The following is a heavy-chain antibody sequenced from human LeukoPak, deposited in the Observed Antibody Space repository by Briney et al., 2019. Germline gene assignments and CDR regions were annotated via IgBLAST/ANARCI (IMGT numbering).Heavy chain of an antibody. Sequence: GGSLRLSCAASGFTFNNYAMGWVRQAPGKGLEWVSTISSSGGRTYYADSVKGRFTFSRDDSKNTLYLQMNSLRAEDTAVYYCAKFVGFGELYYYYGMDVWGQGTTVTVSS. CDR2: ISSSGGRT. V-gene: IGHV3-23*01. J-gene: IGHJ6*02. D-gene: IGHD3-10*01. CDR1: GFTFNNYA. CDR3: AKFVGFGELYYYYGMDV.